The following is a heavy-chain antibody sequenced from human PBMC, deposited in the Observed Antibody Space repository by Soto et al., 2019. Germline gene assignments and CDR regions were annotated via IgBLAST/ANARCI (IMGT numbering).Heavy chain of an antibody. V-gene: IGHV3-7*01. CDR1: GFTFSSYW. D-gene: IGHD3-10*01. CDR2: IKQDGSEK. J-gene: IGHJ4*02. CDR3: ARDQDRPYYYGSGSSFDY. Sequence: GGPLRLSCAASGFTFSSYWMSWVRQAPGKGREWVANIKQDGSEKYYVDSVKGRFTISRDNAKNSLYLQMNSLRAEDTAAYYCARDQDRPYYYGSGSSFDYWGQGTLVSVSS.